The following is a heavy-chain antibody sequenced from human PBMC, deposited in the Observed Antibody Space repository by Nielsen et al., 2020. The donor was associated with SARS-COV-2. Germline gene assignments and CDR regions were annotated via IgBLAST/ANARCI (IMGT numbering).Heavy chain of an antibody. D-gene: IGHD2-2*01. CDR3: ARSAVVLPAATYYYYYYHMDV. J-gene: IGHJ6*03. CDR2: IYNSGST. Sequence: WIRQPPGKGLEWIGYIYNSGSTDYNPSFKSRVTISVDKSKNQFSLKLTSVSAADTAVYYCARSAVVLPAATYYYYYYHMDVWGKGTMVTVSS. V-gene: IGHV4-59*01.